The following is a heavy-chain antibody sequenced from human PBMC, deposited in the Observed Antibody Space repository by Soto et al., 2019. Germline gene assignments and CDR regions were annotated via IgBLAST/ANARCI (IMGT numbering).Heavy chain of an antibody. CDR3: ARELITSWYAGLDV. CDR1: GFTFSSSW. Sequence: SGGSLRLSCIASGFTFSSSWMTWVRQAPGKGLEWVANIKKDGSETYYVDSLKGRFTISRDNAKNSLFLQMNSLRAEDTAVYYCARELITSWYAGLDVWGQGTTVTVSS. V-gene: IGHV3-7*03. D-gene: IGHD6-13*01. J-gene: IGHJ6*02. CDR2: IKKDGSET.